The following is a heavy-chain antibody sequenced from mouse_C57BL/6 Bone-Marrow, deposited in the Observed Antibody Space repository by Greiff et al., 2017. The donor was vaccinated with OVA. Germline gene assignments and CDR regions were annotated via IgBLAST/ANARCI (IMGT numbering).Heavy chain of an antibody. J-gene: IGHJ2*01. CDR3: ARDPYDYSYFDY. CDR1: GFTFSSYA. V-gene: IGHV5-4*01. D-gene: IGHD2-4*01. CDR2: ISDGGSYT. Sequence: EVMLVESGGGLVKPGGSLKLSCAASGFTFSSYAMSWVRQTPEKRLEWVATISDGGSYTYYPDNVKGRFTISRDNAKNNLYLQMSHLKSEDTAMYYCARDPYDYSYFDYWGQGTTLTVSS.